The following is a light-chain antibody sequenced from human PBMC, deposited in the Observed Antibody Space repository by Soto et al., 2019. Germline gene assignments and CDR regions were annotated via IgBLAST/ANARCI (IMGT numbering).Light chain of an antibody. CDR2: FAS. Sequence: DIQLTQSQSFLSASEGDRVTIAFRASQGISNLLAWYQQKPGKAPKLLISFASTLQSGVPSRFTGSGSGTEFTLKISSLQPEDFATYDCQQFNSYPRTFGQGTKVEIK. V-gene: IGKV1-9*01. CDR3: QQFNSYPRT. CDR1: QGISNL. J-gene: IGKJ1*01.